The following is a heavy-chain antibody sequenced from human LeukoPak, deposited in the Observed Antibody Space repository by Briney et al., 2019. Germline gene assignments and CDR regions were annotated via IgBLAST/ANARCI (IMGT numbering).Heavy chain of an antibody. CDR1: GFTFSDYY. CDR2: ISSSGSTI. J-gene: IGHJ4*02. V-gene: IGHV3-11*01. Sequence: PGGSLRLSCAASGFTFSDYYMSWIRQAPGKGLEWVSYISSSGSTIYYADSVKGRFTISRDNAKNSLYLQMNSLRAEDTAVYYCARDMRGGNSYYFDSWGQGTLVTVSS. CDR3: ARDMRGGNSYYFDS. D-gene: IGHD4-23*01.